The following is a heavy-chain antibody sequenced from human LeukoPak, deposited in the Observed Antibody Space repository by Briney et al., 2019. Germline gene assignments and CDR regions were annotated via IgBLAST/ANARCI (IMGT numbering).Heavy chain of an antibody. J-gene: IGHJ4*02. CDR1: GYTFTRYG. V-gene: IGHV1-18*01. Sequence: SVTLSCKASGYTFTRYGIGWVRLAPGQGLEWMGWINPYNGNTNYAQRFQGRVTMTTDTSTSTAYMELRSLRSDDTAVYYCAARPSSLPYYFDCWGQRTLVAVSS. CDR3: AARPSSLPYYFDC. CDR2: INPYNGNT.